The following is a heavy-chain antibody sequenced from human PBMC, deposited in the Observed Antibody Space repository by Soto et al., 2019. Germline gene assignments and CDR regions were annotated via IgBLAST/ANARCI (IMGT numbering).Heavy chain of an antibody. D-gene: IGHD3-22*01. CDR1: GFTFSSYA. Sequence: PGGSLRLSCAASGFTFSSYAISWVRQAPGKGLEWVSAISGSGGSTYYADSVKGRFTISRDNSKNTLYLQMNSLRAEDTAVYYCAKVSYYYDSSGPISYWGQGTLVTVSS. CDR3: AKVSYYYDSSGPISY. V-gene: IGHV3-23*01. CDR2: ISGSGGST. J-gene: IGHJ4*02.